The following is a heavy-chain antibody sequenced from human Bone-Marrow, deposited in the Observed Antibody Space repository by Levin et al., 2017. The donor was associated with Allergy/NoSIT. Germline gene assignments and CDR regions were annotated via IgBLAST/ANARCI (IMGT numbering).Heavy chain of an antibody. J-gene: IGHJ4*02. CDR1: EFTFSSLY. Sequence: GGSLRLSCAASEFTFSSLYMTWVRQAPGKGPEWVATIKPDGSEKLYVDSVKGRFTISRDNAKDSLFLQMNSLRGEDTAVYYCARGGYSSSYYWVYWGQGSLVTVSS. CDR2: IKPDGSEK. V-gene: IGHV3-7*01. D-gene: IGHD2-2*01. CDR3: ARGGYSSSYYWVY.